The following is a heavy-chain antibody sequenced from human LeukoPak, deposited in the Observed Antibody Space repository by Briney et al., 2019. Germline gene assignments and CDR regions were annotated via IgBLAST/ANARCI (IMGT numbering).Heavy chain of an antibody. D-gene: IGHD5-12*01. CDR3: ARVDGYSGYAPADYLDY. Sequence: SETLSLTCTVSGGSISSSSYYWGWIRQPPGKGLEWIGSIYYSGSTNYNPSLKSRVTMSVDTSKNQFSLKLSSVTAADTAVYYCARVDGYSGYAPADYLDYWGQGTLVTVSS. J-gene: IGHJ4*02. CDR1: GGSISSSSYY. V-gene: IGHV4-39*07. CDR2: IYYSGST.